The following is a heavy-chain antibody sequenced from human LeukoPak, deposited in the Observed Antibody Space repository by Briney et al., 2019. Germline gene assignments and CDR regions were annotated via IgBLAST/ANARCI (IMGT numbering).Heavy chain of an antibody. Sequence: SETLSLTCTVSGGSISNYYWGWIRQPPGKGLEWIGSIYYSGSTYYNPSLKSRVTISVDTSKNQFSLKLSSVTAADTAVYYCARQGGWYRSYYFDYWGQGTLVTVSS. D-gene: IGHD6-19*01. J-gene: IGHJ4*02. CDR1: GGSISNYY. V-gene: IGHV4-39*01. CDR3: ARQGGWYRSYYFDY. CDR2: IYYSGST.